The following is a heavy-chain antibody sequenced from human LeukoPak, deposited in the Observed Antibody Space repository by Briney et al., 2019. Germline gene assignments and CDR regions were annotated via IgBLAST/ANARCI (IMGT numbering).Heavy chain of an antibody. V-gene: IGHV6-1*01. J-gene: IGHJ5*02. D-gene: IGHD2-2*01. Sequence: ASQTLSLTCANSGDSVSSNSVTWNWIRQSPSRGLEWLGRTYYRSTWYNDYAVSVRGRITVNPDTSKNQFSLHLNSVTPEDTAVYYCARRLTQYDCFDPWGQGILVTVSS. CDR2: TYYRSTWYN. CDR3: ARRLTQYDCFDP. CDR1: GDSVSSNSVT.